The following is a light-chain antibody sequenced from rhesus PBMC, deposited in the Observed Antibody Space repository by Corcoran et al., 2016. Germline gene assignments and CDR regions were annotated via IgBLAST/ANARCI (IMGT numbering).Light chain of an antibody. CDR1: QDIASF. CDR2: AAT. CDR3: QQYYHLPLT. Sequence: DIQMTQSPSSLSASVGDKVTITCHASQDIASFLVWYQQKPWKAPRPLIYAATNLHSGVPSRFSGKGSGTDFTLTITSLQPEAFATYYSQQYYHLPLTFGPGTKLDI. J-gene: IGKJ3*01. V-gene: IGKV1-19*01.